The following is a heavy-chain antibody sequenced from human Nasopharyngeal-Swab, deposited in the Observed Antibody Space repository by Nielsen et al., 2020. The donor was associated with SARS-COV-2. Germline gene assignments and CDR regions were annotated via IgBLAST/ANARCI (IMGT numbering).Heavy chain of an antibody. J-gene: IGHJ4*02. CDR2: IYYSGST. CDR3: ARVPSDYGDPAGFDY. CDR1: GGSISSSSYY. Sequence: SETLSLTCTVSGGSISSSSYYWGWIRQPPGEGLEWIGYIYYSGSTYYNPSLESRVSMSVDTSKNHFSLKVSSVTAADTAVYYCARVPSDYGDPAGFDYWGQRILVTVSS. D-gene: IGHD4-17*01. V-gene: IGHV4-39*02.